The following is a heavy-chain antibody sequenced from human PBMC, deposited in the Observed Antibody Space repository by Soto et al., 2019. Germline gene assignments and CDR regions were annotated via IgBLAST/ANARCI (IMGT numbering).Heavy chain of an antibody. V-gene: IGHV4-39*07. D-gene: IGHD6-13*01. Sequence: SETLSLTCTVSGGSVSSNSYSWGWIRQSPGKGLEWIGTIYSTENTYYHPSLNSRVTMSVDTSKNQFSLKLSSVTAADTAVYYCASHSSHWPFFDFWGQGTLVTVSS. CDR1: GGSVSSNSYS. J-gene: IGHJ4*02. CDR2: IYSTENT. CDR3: ASHSSHWPFFDF.